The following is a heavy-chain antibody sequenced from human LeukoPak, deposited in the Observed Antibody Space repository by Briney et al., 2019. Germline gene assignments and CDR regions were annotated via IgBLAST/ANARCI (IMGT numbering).Heavy chain of an antibody. D-gene: IGHD3-22*01. V-gene: IGHV3-15*01. CDR3: TADQPGASSGIDH. Sequence: GGSLRLSCAASGFTFSNAWMSRVRQDPGKGLEWLGLIKSKADGGTTDYAARVKGRFTISRDDSISTVYLQMNSLRTEDTGVYYCTADQPGASSGIDHWGQGTLVTVSS. CDR1: GFTFSNAW. CDR2: IKSKADGGTT. J-gene: IGHJ1*01.